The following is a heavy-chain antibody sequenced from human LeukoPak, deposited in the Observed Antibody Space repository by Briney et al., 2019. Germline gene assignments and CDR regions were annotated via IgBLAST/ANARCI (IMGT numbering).Heavy chain of an antibody. CDR2: IYPDDSDT. CDR3: ARRVGTQYYFDY. Sequence: GESLTISCQGSGFIFTSYWVAWVRQVPGKGLEWVGLIYPDDSDTRYSPSFQGQVTISADKSINTAYLQWSSLKASDTAMYYCARRVGTQYYFDYRGQGTLVTVSS. V-gene: IGHV5-51*01. J-gene: IGHJ4*02. D-gene: IGHD3-16*01. CDR1: GFIFTSYW.